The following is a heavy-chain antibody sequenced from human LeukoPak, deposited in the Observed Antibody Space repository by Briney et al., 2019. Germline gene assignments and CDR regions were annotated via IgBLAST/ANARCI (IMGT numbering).Heavy chain of an antibody. D-gene: IGHD2-15*01. Sequence: GESLKISCKGSGYSFTNYWIGWVRQMPGKGLEWMGIIYPDDSDTRYSPSFQGQVTISADKSITTAYLQWSSLKASDTAMYYCARQTRYCSGGSCYIDYWGQGTLVTVSS. CDR1: GYSFTNYW. CDR3: ARQTRYCSGGSCYIDY. CDR2: IYPDDSDT. J-gene: IGHJ4*02. V-gene: IGHV5-51*01.